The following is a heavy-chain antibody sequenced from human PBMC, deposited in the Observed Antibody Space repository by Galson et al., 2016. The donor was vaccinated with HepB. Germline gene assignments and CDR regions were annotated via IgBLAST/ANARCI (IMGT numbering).Heavy chain of an antibody. D-gene: IGHD1-1*01. Sequence: SLRLSCAASGFTFSSYWMHWVRQAPGKGLVWVSTVSGSGVSTYYADSVKGRFTISRDNSKKTMDLQMSSLRAEDTAVYYCARATMTKDLDYWGQGTLVSVSS. CDR3: ARATMTKDLDY. CDR1: GFTFSSYW. J-gene: IGHJ4*02. CDR2: VSGSGVST. V-gene: IGHV3-23*01.